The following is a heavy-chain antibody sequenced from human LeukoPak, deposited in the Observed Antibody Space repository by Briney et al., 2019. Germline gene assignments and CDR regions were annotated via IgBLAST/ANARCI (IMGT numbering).Heavy chain of an antibody. CDR2: IYYSGST. CDR1: GGSISSYY. V-gene: IGHV4-59*01. J-gene: IGHJ2*01. Sequence: KPSETLSLTCTVSGGSISSYYWSWIRQPPGKGLEWIGNIYYSGSTNYNPSLKSRVTISVDTSKNQFSLKLSSVTAADTAVYYCARNDGAYFDLWGRGTLVTVSS. CDR3: ARNDGAYFDL. D-gene: IGHD5-24*01.